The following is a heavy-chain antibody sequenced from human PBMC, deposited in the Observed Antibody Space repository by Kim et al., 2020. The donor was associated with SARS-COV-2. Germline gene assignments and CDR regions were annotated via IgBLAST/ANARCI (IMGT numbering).Heavy chain of an antibody. V-gene: IGHV3-33*08. CDR3: ARERAHSSGWPVTPFY. CDR1: GFTFSSYG. J-gene: IGHJ4*02. CDR2: IWYDGSNK. Sequence: GGSLRLSCAASGFTFSSYGMHWVRQAPGKGLEWVAVIWYDGSNKYYADSVKGRFTISRDNSKNTLYLQMNSLRAEDTAVYYCARERAHSSGWPVTPFYWGQGTLVTVSS. D-gene: IGHD6-19*01.